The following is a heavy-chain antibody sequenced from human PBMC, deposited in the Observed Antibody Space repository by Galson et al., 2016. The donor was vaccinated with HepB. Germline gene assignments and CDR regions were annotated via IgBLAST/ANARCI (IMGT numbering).Heavy chain of an antibody. CDR3: ATNGPLIRPGELLESLHY. Sequence: SLRLSCAGSGLTFSNYSINWVRQAPGMGLEWVSSISSTSRYIYYAASVKGRFTISRDNAMQSAYLQMNSLRVEDSAVYHWATNGPLIRPGELLESLHYWGQGTLVTVSS. V-gene: IGHV3-21*01. CDR2: ISSTSRYI. CDR1: GLTFSNYS. J-gene: IGHJ4*02. D-gene: IGHD3-10*01.